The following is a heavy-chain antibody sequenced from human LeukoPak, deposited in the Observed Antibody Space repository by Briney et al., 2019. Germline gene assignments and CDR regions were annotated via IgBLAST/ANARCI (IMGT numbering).Heavy chain of an antibody. D-gene: IGHD2-15*01. Sequence: GQSLKISCKASGYNFPNHWIGWVRQMPGKGLEWMGILYPDDSDTRYRPSFQGQVTISADKSISTAYLQWSSLKASDTAMYYCATYHSATLNAFDVWGQGTKVTVSS. CDR1: GYNFPNHW. CDR2: LYPDDSDT. CDR3: ATYHSATLNAFDV. V-gene: IGHV5-51*01. J-gene: IGHJ3*01.